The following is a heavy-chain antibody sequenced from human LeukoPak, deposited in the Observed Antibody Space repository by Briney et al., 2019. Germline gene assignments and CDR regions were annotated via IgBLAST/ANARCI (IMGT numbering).Heavy chain of an antibody. CDR2: INPNSGGT. CDR3: ARDKGTLGGDS. CDR1: GYTFTAYY. D-gene: IGHD3-16*01. J-gene: IGHJ4*02. Sequence: SVKLSCKASGYTFTAYYIHWVRQAPGQGLEWMGLINPNSGGTNYAQKFQGRVTMTRDTSISTAYMELSKLTSDDTAVYYCARDKGTLGGDSWGPGTLVTVSS. V-gene: IGHV1-2*02.